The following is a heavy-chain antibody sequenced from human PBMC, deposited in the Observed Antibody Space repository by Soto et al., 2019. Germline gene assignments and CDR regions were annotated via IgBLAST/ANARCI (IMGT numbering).Heavy chain of an antibody. Sequence: EVQLMESGGGLVQPGGSLRVSCAASGFEFSASWMTCVRQAPGKGLEWVANIKKDGREKYYGDSVRARLSVFRDNAQDAVFLKMNSRKGEDTAVYCLARGRYNSADYTKFVDYWGPGKVVTVPS. CDR1: GFEFSASW. CDR2: IKKDGREK. V-gene: IGHV3-7*01. J-gene: IGHJ4*02. D-gene: IGHD1-20*01. CDR3: ARGRYNSADYTKFVDY.